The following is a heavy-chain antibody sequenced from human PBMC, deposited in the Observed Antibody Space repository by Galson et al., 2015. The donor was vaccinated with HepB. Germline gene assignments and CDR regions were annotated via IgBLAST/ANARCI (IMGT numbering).Heavy chain of an antibody. Sequence: SLRLSCAASGLTVSSNYMSWVRQAPGKGLEWVSVLYSGGTTYYADSVRGRFTISRDNSKNTLYLQMNSLRAEDTAVYYCARIHSGSYCDYWGQGTPVTVSS. V-gene: IGHV3-53*01. CDR2: LYSGGTT. CDR1: GLTVSSNY. D-gene: IGHD1-26*01. J-gene: IGHJ4*02. CDR3: ARIHSGSYCDY.